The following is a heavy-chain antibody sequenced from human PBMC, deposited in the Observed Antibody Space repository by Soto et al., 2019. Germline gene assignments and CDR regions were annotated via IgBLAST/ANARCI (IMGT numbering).Heavy chain of an antibody. CDR3: ARVGPWVPYYYDSSPYTFENWFDP. V-gene: IGHV1-8*01. J-gene: IGHJ5*02. Sequence: ASVKVSCKASGYSFTSLDINWVRQTAGQGLEWMGWMEPSTGRTGYAQKFQGRVTVTRDTSINTAYMELTTLTSDDTAVYYCARVGPWVPYYYDSSPYTFENWFDPWGQGTLVTVSS. CDR1: GYSFTSLD. D-gene: IGHD3-22*01. CDR2: MEPSTGRT.